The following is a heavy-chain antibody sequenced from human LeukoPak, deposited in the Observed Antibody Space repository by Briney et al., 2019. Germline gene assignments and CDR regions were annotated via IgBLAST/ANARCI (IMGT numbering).Heavy chain of an antibody. J-gene: IGHJ4*02. D-gene: IGHD4-17*01. Sequence: GESLKISCAASGFTFSSYAMSWVRQAPGKGLGWVSAISGSGGSTYYADSVKGRFTISRDNSKNTLYLQMNSLRAEDTAVYYCAKDDYGVLVYWGQGTLVTVSS. CDR3: AKDDYGVLVY. V-gene: IGHV3-23*01. CDR1: GFTFSSYA. CDR2: ISGSGGST.